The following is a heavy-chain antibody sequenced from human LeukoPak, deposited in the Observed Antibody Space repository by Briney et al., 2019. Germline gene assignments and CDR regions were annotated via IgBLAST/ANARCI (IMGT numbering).Heavy chain of an antibody. D-gene: IGHD4-17*01. J-gene: IGHJ4*02. CDR1: GFSFNTYS. Sequence: GGSLRLSCADSGFSFNTYSMNWVRQAPGKGLEWVSSISPSSDGIFYADSLRGRFTVSRDNAKNSLYLHLNSLRVEDTAVYFCVRDNFGDYLPFFWGQGTLVTVSS. V-gene: IGHV3-21*01. CDR3: VRDNFGDYLPFF. CDR2: ISPSSDGI.